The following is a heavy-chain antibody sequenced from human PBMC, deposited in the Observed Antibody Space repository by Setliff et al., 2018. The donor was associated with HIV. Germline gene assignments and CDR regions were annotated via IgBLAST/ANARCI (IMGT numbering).Heavy chain of an antibody. J-gene: IGHJ4*02. CDR2: IIPMFGTG. CDR1: GYTFTSYG. Sequence: SVKVSCKASGYTFTSYGISWVRQAPGQGLEWMGGIIPMFGTGFYAQKFQGRVTITTDESRSTAYMELSSLSSEDTAIYYCAREHGTSWPYFDFWGQGTLVTVSS. V-gene: IGHV1-69*05. CDR3: AREHGTSWPYFDF.